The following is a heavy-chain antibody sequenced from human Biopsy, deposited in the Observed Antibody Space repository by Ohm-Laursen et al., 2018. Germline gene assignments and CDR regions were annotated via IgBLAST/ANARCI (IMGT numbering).Heavy chain of an antibody. Sequence: SQTLSLTCTVSGASISSSSYHWSWLRHRPGQGLVGIGYFSHSGSTSYNPPLRSLVTISTDTSTNQFCLKVRSVTASDTAMYCCSGETTGPALYDLWGHGILVTVSS. J-gene: IGHJ2*01. D-gene: IGHD3-9*01. V-gene: IGHV4-31*01. CDR2: FSHSGST. CDR1: GASISSSSYH. CDR3: SGETTGPALYDL.